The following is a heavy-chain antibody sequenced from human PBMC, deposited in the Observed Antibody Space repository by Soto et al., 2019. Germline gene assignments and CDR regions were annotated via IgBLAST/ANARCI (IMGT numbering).Heavy chain of an antibody. J-gene: IGHJ6*02. D-gene: IGHD6-13*01. CDR2: IYHSGST. CDR1: GGPIRTSNW. Sequence: SDTLSLIFAVSGGPIRTSNWWSWVRQPPGKGLEWIGEIYHSGSTNYNPSLKSRVTISVDKSKNQFSLKLSSVTAADTAVYYCARERGRIAAAGTDYYGMDVWGQGTTVT. V-gene: IGHV4-4*02. CDR3: ARERGRIAAAGTDYYGMDV.